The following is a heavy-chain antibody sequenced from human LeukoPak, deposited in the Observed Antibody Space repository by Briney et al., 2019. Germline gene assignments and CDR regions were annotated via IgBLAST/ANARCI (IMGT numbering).Heavy chain of an antibody. J-gene: IGHJ4*02. V-gene: IGHV1-69*04. CDR1: GFTFSSYA. CDR3: ARSRMEDYGDHSDY. D-gene: IGHD4-17*01. Sequence: PGGSLRLSCAASGFTFSSYAISWVRQAPGQGLEWMGRIIPILGIANYAQKFQGRVTITADKSTSTAYMELSSRRSEDTAVYYCARSRMEDYGDHSDYWGQGTLVTVSS. CDR2: IIPILGIA.